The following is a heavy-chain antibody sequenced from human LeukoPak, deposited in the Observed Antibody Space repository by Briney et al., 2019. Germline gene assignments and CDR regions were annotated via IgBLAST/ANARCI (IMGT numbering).Heavy chain of an antibody. J-gene: IGHJ4*02. CDR1: GVSISSYY. D-gene: IGHD1-14*01. Sequence: SETLSPTCTVSGVSISSYYWSWIRQPPGKGLEWIGYIYYIGSSNYNPSLKSPVTISVDMSTNQFSLKLSSVTAADTAAYYCARLVARTGWNFDYWGQGTLVTVSS. V-gene: IGHV4-59*08. CDR3: ARLVARTGWNFDY. CDR2: IYYIGSS.